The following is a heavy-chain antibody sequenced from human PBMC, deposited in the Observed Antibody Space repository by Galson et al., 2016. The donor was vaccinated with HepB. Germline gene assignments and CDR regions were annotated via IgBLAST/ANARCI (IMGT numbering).Heavy chain of an antibody. J-gene: IGHJ3*02. Sequence: SLRLSCAGSGFTFSSSYMDWVRQAPGEGLEWVAQIKEDGSDKFSDDSSKGRFTISRDNAKNSMYLQMNSLRAEDTAVYYCARDADYQNTNAHYDFFDIWGQGTMVTVSS. CDR1: GFTFSSSY. CDR3: ARDADYQNTNAHYDFFDI. V-gene: IGHV3-7*05. D-gene: IGHD2-8*01. CDR2: IKEDGSDK.